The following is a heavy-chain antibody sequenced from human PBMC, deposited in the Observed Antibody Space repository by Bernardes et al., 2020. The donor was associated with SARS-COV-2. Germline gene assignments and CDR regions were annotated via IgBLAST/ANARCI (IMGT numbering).Heavy chain of an antibody. V-gene: IGHV1-2*02. J-gene: IGHJ5*02. Sequence: ASVKVSCKASGYTFTGYYMNWVRQAPGQGLEWMGWINPTSGDTNYAQKFRGRVTMTRDTSISTAYMELSRLRSDDTAVYYCTSLFGVIVNYDDWFDPWGQGTLVTVSS. CDR1: GYTFTGYY. CDR3: TSLFGVIVNYDDWFDP. CDR2: INPTSGDT. D-gene: IGHD3-3*01.